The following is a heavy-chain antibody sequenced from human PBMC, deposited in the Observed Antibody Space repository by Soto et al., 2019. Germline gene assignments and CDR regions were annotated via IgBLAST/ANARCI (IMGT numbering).Heavy chain of an antibody. Sequence: EVQLVESGGGLVQPGGSVRLSCVGSGFIFEDFAMNWVRQVPGKGLEWVSGISWNSATLAYADSVKGRFIVSRDNAKNILYLQMNSLRAEDAALYDCAKDVWSYYYDTSAYLYDYWGQGTLVTVSS. D-gene: IGHD3-22*01. CDR3: AKDVWSYYYDTSAYLYDY. J-gene: IGHJ4*02. CDR1: GFIFEDFA. V-gene: IGHV3-9*01. CDR2: ISWNSATL.